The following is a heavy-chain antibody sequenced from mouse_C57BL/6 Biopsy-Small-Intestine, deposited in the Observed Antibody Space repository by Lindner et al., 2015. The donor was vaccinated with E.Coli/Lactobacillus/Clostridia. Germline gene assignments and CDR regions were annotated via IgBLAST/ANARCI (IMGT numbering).Heavy chain of an antibody. J-gene: IGHJ2*01. Sequence: VQLQESGAELVRPGTSVKVSCKASGYAFTNYLIDWIKQRPGQGLEWIGVINPGSGNTNYNEKFKGKATLTADKSSSTAYMQLSSLTSGDSAVYFCARWDDDYCYFDYWGQGTTLTVSS. CDR1: GYAFTNYL. V-gene: IGHV1-54*01. D-gene: IGHD2-3*01. CDR3: ARWDDDYCYFDY. CDR2: INPGSGNT.